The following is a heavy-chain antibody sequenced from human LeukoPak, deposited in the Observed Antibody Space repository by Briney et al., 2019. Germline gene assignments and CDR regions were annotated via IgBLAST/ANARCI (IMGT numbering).Heavy chain of an antibody. Sequence: ASVKVSCRASGYSFSGYYFFWVRQAPGQGLEWMGWINPNTGVTNSAQKFQGRVTMSRDKSISTAYMELNRPTSDDTAVYYCARDLMWGSNTLGYWGQGTLVTVSS. D-gene: IGHD2-8*01. CDR1: GYSFSGYY. CDR2: INPNTGVT. J-gene: IGHJ4*02. V-gene: IGHV1-2*02. CDR3: ARDLMWGSNTLGY.